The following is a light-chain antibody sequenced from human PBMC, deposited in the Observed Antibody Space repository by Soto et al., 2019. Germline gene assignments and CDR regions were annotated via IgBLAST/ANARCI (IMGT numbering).Light chain of an antibody. Sequence: PGERATLSCRTSQSVNTYLAWYQQQPGQSPRLLIYDASNRATGIPARFSGSGSGTDFTLTISSLEPEDFAVYYCQQRGNWPRTFGQGTKVEIK. CDR3: QQRGNWPRT. J-gene: IGKJ1*01. CDR1: QSVNTY. CDR2: DAS. V-gene: IGKV3-11*01.